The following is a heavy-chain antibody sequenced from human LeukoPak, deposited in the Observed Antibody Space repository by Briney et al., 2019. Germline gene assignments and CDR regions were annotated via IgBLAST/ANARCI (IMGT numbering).Heavy chain of an antibody. J-gene: IGHJ4*02. Sequence: PSETLSLTCTVSGGSISSYYWSWIRQPAGKGLEWIGRIYTSGSTNYNPSLKSRVTMSVDTSKNQFSLKLSSVTAADTAVYYCAGTHSTYYDSSGYYRDYWGQGTLATVSS. CDR2: IYTSGST. CDR3: AGTHSTYYDSSGYYRDY. D-gene: IGHD3-22*01. V-gene: IGHV4-4*07. CDR1: GGSISSYY.